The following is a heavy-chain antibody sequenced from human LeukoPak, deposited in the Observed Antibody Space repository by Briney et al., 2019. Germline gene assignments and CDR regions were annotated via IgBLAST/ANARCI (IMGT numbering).Heavy chain of an antibody. D-gene: IGHD3-22*01. V-gene: IGHV3-9*01. J-gene: IGHJ3*02. CDR1: GFTFDDYA. Sequence: GRSLRLSCAGSGFTFDDYAMHWVRQAPGKGLEWVLGIRWDGGTIGYADSVKGRFTISRDNAKNSLYLQMNRLRAEDTAMYYCAKVLSSGYNDDFYSWGQGIMVSVS. CDR2: IRWDGGTI. CDR3: AKVLSSGYNDDFYS.